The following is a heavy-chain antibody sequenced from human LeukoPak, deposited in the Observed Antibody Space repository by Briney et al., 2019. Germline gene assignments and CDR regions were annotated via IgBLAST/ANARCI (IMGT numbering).Heavy chain of an antibody. CDR3: ARLREIPVFGVVTKSTSYFDY. CDR2: IKQDRSET. V-gene: IGHV3-7*03. Sequence: PGGSLRLSCAASEFSVGSNYMTWVRQAPGKGLELVANIKQDRSETYYVDSVKGRFTISRDNSKNSLYLQMNSLRAEDTAVYYCARLREIPVFGVVTKSTSYFDYWGQGTLVTVSS. CDR1: EFSVGSNY. D-gene: IGHD3-3*01. J-gene: IGHJ4*02.